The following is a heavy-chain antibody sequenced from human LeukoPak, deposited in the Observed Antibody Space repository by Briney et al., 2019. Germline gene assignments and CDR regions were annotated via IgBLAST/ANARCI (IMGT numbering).Heavy chain of an antibody. CDR1: GGSLNTFY. J-gene: IGHJ5*02. Sequence: SETLSLTCTVSGGSLNTFYWTWIKQPPGKELEGIGYTYYSGGTKYNPSLESRVTISVDASKSQFSLKLNSVTTADTAVYYCARVVNYTSRKNWYDPWGQGTLVVVSS. CDR2: TYYSGGT. D-gene: IGHD3-3*01. CDR3: ARVVNYTSRKNWYDP. V-gene: IGHV4-59*01.